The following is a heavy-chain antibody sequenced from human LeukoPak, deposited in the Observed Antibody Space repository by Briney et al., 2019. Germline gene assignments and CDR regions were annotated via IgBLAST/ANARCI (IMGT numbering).Heavy chain of an antibody. CDR1: GYTFTSYY. D-gene: IGHD2-8*01. J-gene: IGHJ5*02. CDR2: INPSGGST. CDR3: ARDGGYCTNGVCYGVDP. V-gene: IGHV1-46*01. Sequence: ASVKVSRKASGYTFTSYYMHWVRQAPGQGLEWMGIINPSGGSTSYAQKFQGRVTMTRDMSTSTVYMELSSLRSEDTAVYYCARDGGYCTNGVCYGVDPWGQGTLVTVSS.